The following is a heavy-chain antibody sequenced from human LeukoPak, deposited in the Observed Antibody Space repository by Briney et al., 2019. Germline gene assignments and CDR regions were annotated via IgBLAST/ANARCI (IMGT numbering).Heavy chain of an antibody. J-gene: IGHJ5*02. V-gene: IGHV1-8*03. D-gene: IGHD3-3*01. Sequence: ASVKVSCKASGYTFTSYDINWVRQATGQGLEWMGWMNPNSGNTGYAQKFQGRVTITADESTSTAYMELSSLRSEDTAVYYCARSFWSQGNWFDPWGQGTLVTVSS. CDR3: ARSFWSQGNWFDP. CDR2: MNPNSGNT. CDR1: GYTFTSYD.